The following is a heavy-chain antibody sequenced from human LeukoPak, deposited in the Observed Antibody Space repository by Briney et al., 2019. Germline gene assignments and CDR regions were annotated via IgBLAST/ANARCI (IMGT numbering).Heavy chain of an antibody. D-gene: IGHD3/OR15-3a*01. V-gene: IGHV3-23*01. J-gene: IGHJ6*02. CDR3: AKDLWDWSAMDV. CDR2: FGGDGKT. CDR1: GFTFIGSA. Sequence: GGSLRLSCAASGFTFIGSAICWVRQAPGKGPEWVSGFGGDGKTYYAASVKGRFTISRDSFNNMLYLQMNGLRDEDTALYYCAKDLWDWSAMDVWGQGTTVTVSS.